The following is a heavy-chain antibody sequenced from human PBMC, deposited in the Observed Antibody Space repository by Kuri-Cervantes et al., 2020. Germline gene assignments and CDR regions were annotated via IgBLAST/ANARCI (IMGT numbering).Heavy chain of an antibody. CDR1: GFTFDDYG. CDR3: ARGGKFDYDFWSGYFNKGYYGMDV. D-gene: IGHD3-3*01. Sequence: GRSLRLSCAASGFTFDDYGMSWVRQAPGKGLEWVSGINSDGSSTSYADSVKGRFTISRDNAKSTLYLQMNSLRAEDTAVYYCARGGKFDYDFWSGYFNKGYYGMDVWGQGTTVTVSS. J-gene: IGHJ6*02. CDR2: INSDGSST. V-gene: IGHV3-74*01.